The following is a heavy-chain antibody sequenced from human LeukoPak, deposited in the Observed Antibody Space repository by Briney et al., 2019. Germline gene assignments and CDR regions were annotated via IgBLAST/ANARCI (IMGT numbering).Heavy chain of an antibody. CDR1: GDSIGSSPYY. CDR2: VYRSGQT. CDR3: ARGGYYGSGNDFRFDP. V-gene: IGHV4-39*07. J-gene: IGHJ5*02. D-gene: IGHD3-10*01. Sequence: KPSETLSLTCTVSGDSIGSSPYYWGWIRQPPGKGLEWIGSVYRSGQTYYNPSLKSRVTISVDTSKSQFSLKLSSVTAADTAIYYCARGGYYGSGNDFRFDPWGQGTLVTVSS.